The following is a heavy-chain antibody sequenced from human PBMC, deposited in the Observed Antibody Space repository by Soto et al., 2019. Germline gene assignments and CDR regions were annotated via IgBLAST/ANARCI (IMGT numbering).Heavy chain of an antibody. V-gene: IGHV5-10-1*01. J-gene: IGHJ6*02. Sequence: GESLKISCKGSGYSFTSYWIGWVRQMPGKGLEWMGRIDPSDSYTNYSPSFQGHVTISADKSISTAYLQWSSLKASDTAMYYCGSGIAAAGIRRIYYGMDVWGQGTTVTVSS. CDR3: GSGIAAAGIRRIYYGMDV. CDR1: GYSFTSYW. CDR2: IDPSDSYT. D-gene: IGHD6-13*01.